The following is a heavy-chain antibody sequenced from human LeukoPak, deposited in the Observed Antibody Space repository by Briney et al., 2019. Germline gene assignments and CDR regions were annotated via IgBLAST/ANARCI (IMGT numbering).Heavy chain of an antibody. J-gene: IGHJ4*02. CDR2: ISYDGSNK. CDR3: ARDRVRSGYDSGYYFDY. V-gene: IGHV3-30*04. Sequence: GRSLRLSCAASGFTFSSYAMHWVRQAPGKGLEWVAVISYDGSNKYYADSVKGRFTISRDNSKNTLYLQMNSLRAEDTAVYYCARDRVRSGYDSGYYFDYWGQGNLVTVSS. D-gene: IGHD5-12*01. CDR1: GFTFSSYA.